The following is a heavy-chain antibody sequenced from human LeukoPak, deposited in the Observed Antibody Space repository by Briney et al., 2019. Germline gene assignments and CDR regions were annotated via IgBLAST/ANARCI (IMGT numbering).Heavy chain of an antibody. Sequence: PSETLSLTCTVFGGSISSYYWSWLRQPPGKGLEWIGYIYYSGSTNYNPSLKSRVTISVDTSKNQFSLKLSSVTAADTAVYYCAREADYYDSSGYYRWFDYWGQGTLVTVSS. D-gene: IGHD3-22*01. V-gene: IGHV4-59*01. CDR3: AREADYYDSSGYYRWFDY. CDR1: GGSISSYY. J-gene: IGHJ4*02. CDR2: IYYSGST.